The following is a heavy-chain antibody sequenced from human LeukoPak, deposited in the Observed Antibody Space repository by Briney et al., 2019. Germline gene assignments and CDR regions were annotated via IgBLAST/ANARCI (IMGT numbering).Heavy chain of an antibody. V-gene: IGHV4-59*01. J-gene: IGHJ3*02. D-gene: IGHD3-22*01. CDR1: GGSISIYY. CDR2: IYDSGST. CDR3: ASLTTAEAFDI. Sequence: SETLSLTCTVSGGSISIYYWSWIRQPPGRGLEWIGYIYDSGSTNYNPSLKSRVTISVDTSKNQFSLKLSSVTAADTAVYYCASLTTAEAFDIWGQGTMVTVSS.